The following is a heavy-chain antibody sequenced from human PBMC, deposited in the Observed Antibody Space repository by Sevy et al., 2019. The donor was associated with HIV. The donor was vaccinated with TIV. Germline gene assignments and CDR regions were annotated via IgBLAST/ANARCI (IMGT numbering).Heavy chain of an antibody. CDR1: GYTFTGYY. CDR3: ARMGDYYDSSGYYPLKF. CDR2: INPNSGGT. Sequence: ASVKVSCKASGYTFTGYYIHWVRQAPGQGLEWMGWINPNSGGTYFAKKFQDSVTMTTDTSVNTVYMELRSLRFDDTGVYYCARMGDYYDSSGYYPLKFWGQGTLVTVSS. J-gene: IGHJ4*02. V-gene: IGHV1-2*02. D-gene: IGHD3-22*01.